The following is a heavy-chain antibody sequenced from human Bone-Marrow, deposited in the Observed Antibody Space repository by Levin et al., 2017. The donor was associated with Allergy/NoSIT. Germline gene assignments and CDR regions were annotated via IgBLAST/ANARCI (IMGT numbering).Heavy chain of an antibody. CDR2: ISSSSSYI. CDR1: GFTFSSYS. V-gene: IGHV3-21*01. J-gene: IGHJ2*01. CDR3: ARVTVTTPPGGYFDL. D-gene: IGHD4-17*01. Sequence: TTGGSLRLSCAASGFTFSSYSMNWVRQAPGKGLEWVSSISSSSSYIYYADSVKGRFTISRDNAKNSLYLQMNSLRAEDTAVYYCARVTVTTPPGGYFDLWGRGTLVTVSS.